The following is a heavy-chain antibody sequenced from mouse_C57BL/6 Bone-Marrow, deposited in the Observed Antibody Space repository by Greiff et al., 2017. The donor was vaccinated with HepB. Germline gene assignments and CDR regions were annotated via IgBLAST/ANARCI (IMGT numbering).Heavy chain of an antibody. V-gene: IGHV5-6*02. D-gene: IGHD1-1*01. CDR1: GFTFSSYG. Sequence: DVHLVESGGDLVKPGGSLKLSCAASGFTFSSYGMSWVRQTPDKRLEWVATISSGGSYTYYPDSVKGRFTISRDNAKNTLYLQMSSLKSEDTAMYYCARRGTTVVEPLWGQGTSVTVSS. CDR2: ISSGGSYT. J-gene: IGHJ4*01. CDR3: ARRGTTVVEPL.